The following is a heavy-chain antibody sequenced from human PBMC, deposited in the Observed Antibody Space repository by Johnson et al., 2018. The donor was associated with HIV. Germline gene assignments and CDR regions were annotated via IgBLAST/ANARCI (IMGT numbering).Heavy chain of an antibody. CDR3: VRAPISLIKGSYDM. CDR2: ISTDGADT. J-gene: IGHJ3*02. D-gene: IGHD3-22*01. Sequence: VQLVESGGGVIQPGGFLSLSCEGSGFTLSAYAMTWVRQAPGKGLEWVSSISTDGADTYYADSVTGRFTLSRANSRNTLYLQMHSLRVDDTALYYCVRAPISLIKGSYDMWGQGTMVTVSS. CDR1: GFTLSAYA. V-gene: IGHV3-23*04.